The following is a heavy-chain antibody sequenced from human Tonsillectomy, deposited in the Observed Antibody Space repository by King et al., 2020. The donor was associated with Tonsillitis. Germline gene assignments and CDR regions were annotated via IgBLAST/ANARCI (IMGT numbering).Heavy chain of an antibody. CDR2: IWYDGSNK. Sequence: VQLVESGGGVVQPGRSLRLSCSASGFTFISYGMHWVRQAPGKGLEWVAVIWYDGSNKYYADSVKGRFTISRDNSKNTLYLQMNSLRAEDTAVYYCARDRGFYDYGAFDIWGQGTMVTVSS. CDR3: ARDRGFYDYGAFDI. CDR1: GFTFISYG. D-gene: IGHD3-16*01. V-gene: IGHV3-33*08. J-gene: IGHJ3*02.